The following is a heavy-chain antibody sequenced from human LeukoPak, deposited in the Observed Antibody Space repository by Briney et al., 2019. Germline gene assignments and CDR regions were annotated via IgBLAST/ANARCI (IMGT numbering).Heavy chain of an antibody. V-gene: IGHV3-23*01. Sequence: GGSLRLSCAASGFTLSSYGMSWVRQAPGKGLEWVSVISPSGGSTHYADSVKGRFTISRDNSKNTLYLQMNSLRAEDTAIYYCAKQGMDVWGKGTTVTVSS. CDR2: ISPSGGST. CDR1: GFTLSSYG. J-gene: IGHJ6*04. CDR3: AKQGMDV.